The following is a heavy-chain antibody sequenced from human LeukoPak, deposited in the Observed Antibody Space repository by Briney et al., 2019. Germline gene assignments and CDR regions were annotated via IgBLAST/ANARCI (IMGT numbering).Heavy chain of an antibody. V-gene: IGHV3-30*02. CDR3: AKDRIVGVTSKTFDY. D-gene: IGHD1-26*01. J-gene: IGHJ4*02. Sequence: GGSLRLSCAASGFTFNSYAMHWVRQAPGKGLEWVALIRYDGSNKYYADSVKGRFTISRDNSKNTLYLQMNSLRAEDTAVYYCAKDRIVGVTSKTFDYWGQGTLVTVPS. CDR2: IRYDGSNK. CDR1: GFTFNSYA.